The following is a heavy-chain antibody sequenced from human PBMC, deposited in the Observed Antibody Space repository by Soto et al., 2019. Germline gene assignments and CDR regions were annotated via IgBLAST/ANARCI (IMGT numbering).Heavy chain of an antibody. CDR3: AKDYPPITMVRGAPTGYFDC. CDR2: ISSSGGST. D-gene: IGHD3-10*01. V-gene: IGHV3-23*01. Sequence: GGSLRLSCAASGFTFSSYAMSWVRQAPGKGLEWVSAISSSGGSTYYADSVKGRFTISRDNSKNTLYLQMNSLRAEDTAIYYCAKDYPPITMVRGAPTGYFDCWGQGTLVTVSS. J-gene: IGHJ4*02. CDR1: GFTFSSYA.